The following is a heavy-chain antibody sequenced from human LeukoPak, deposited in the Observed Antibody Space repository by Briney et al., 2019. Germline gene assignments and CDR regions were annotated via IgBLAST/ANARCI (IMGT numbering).Heavy chain of an antibody. V-gene: IGHV4-59*01. CDR3: AREDGGNSGYFDY. D-gene: IGHD4-23*01. J-gene: IGHJ4*02. CDR2: IYYSGST. Sequence: PSETLSLSCTVSGGSLSSYYWSWIRQPPGKGLEWIGYIYYSGSTNYNPSLKSRVTISVDTSKNQFSLKLSSVTAADTAVYYCAREDGGNSGYFDYWGQGTLVTVSS. CDR1: GGSLSSYY.